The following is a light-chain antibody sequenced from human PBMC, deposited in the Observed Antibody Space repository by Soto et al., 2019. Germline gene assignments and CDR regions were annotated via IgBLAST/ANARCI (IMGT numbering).Light chain of an antibody. CDR1: QSVTSSY. Sequence: DIVLTQSPGTLSLSPGERATLSCRASQSVTSSYLAWYQQKPGQAPRLLIYGASSRATGIPDRFSGSGSGTYFTLTISRLDPEDFAVYYCQQYGSSPTFGQGTRLEIK. J-gene: IGKJ5*01. CDR3: QQYGSSPT. CDR2: GAS. V-gene: IGKV3-20*01.